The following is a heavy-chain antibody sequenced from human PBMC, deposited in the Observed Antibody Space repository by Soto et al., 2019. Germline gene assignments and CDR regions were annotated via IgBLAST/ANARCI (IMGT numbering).Heavy chain of an antibody. J-gene: IGHJ2*01. CDR3: ARQGRGRFSWYFDL. CDR2: IKQEGSET. V-gene: IGHV3-7*01. D-gene: IGHD3-3*01. CDR1: EFIFSTYW. Sequence: EVQLVESGGGLVQPGGSLRLSCAASEFIFSTYWMSWVRQAPGKGLEWVANIKQEGSETYYVDSVEGRFTISRDNAKNSLHLQMNSLRVEDTAVYYCARQGRGRFSWYFDLWGRGTLVTVSS.